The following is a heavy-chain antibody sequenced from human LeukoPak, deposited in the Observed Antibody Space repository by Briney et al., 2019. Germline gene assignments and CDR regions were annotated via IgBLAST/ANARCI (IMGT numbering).Heavy chain of an antibody. CDR1: GFTFSNAW. Sequence: GGSLRLSCAASGFTFSNAWMSWVRQAPGKGLEWVGRIKSKTGGGTTDYAAPVKGRFTISRDDSKNTLYLQMNSLKTEDTAVYCCTTSDLGYCSGGSCYSGDYWGQGTLVTVSS. V-gene: IGHV3-15*01. CDR3: TTSDLGYCSGGSCYSGDY. J-gene: IGHJ4*02. D-gene: IGHD2-15*01. CDR2: IKSKTGGGTT.